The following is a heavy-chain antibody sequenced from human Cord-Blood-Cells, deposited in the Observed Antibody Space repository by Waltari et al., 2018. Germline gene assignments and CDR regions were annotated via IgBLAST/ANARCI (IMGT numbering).Heavy chain of an antibody. Sequence: QVQLVQSGAEVKKPGSSVKVSCKASGGTFRSYAISWVRQAPGQGLEWMGGIIPIFGTANYARKFQGRVTITADESTSTAYMELSSLRSEDTAVYYCARGRMGATKKYYFDYWGQGTLVTVSS. CDR1: GGTFRSYA. J-gene: IGHJ4*02. D-gene: IGHD1-26*01. CDR2: IIPIFGTA. V-gene: IGHV1-69*01. CDR3: ARGRMGATKKYYFDY.